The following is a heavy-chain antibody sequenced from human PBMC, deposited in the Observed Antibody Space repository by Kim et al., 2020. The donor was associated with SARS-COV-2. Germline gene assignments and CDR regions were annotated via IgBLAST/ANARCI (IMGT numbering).Heavy chain of an antibody. J-gene: IGHJ6*02. Sequence: GGSLRLSCAASEFSFSGSAMHWVCQASGKGLEWVGRIGSKADNSATAYAASGKGRCTNSIDESQNTTYLQMNSRKAEDTVLYYCARQPNPYFRGGTCYLHHSCMDVWGQGTTVTVS. CDR3: ARQPNPYFRGGTCYLHHSCMDV. V-gene: IGHV3-73*01. CDR1: EFSFSGSA. D-gene: IGHD2-15*01. CDR2: IGSKADNSAT.